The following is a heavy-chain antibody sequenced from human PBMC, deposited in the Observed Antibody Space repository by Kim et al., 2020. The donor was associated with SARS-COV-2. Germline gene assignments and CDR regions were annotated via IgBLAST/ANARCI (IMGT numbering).Heavy chain of an antibody. CDR2: IYYSGST. J-gene: IGHJ3*02. Sequence: SETLSLTCTVSGGSISSGGYYWSWIRQHPGKGLEWIGYIYYSGSTYYNPSLKSRVTISVDTSKNQFSLKLSSVTAADTAVYYCERDRMASDAFDIWGQGTMVTVSS. CDR3: ERDRMASDAFDI. V-gene: IGHV4-31*03. D-gene: IGHD5-12*01. CDR1: GGSISSGGYY.